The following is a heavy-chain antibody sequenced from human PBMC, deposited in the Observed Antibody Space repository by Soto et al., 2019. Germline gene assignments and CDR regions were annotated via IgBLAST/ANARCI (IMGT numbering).Heavy chain of an antibody. J-gene: IGHJ6*02. CDR1: GGSFSGYC. CDR2: INHSGST. D-gene: IGHD1-26*01. V-gene: IGHV4-34*01. Sequence: SETLSLTCAVYGGSFSGYCWTWIRQPPGTGLEWIGEINHSGSTNYNPSLKSRVTLSVDKSKNELSLKLTSVTAADTAVYYCTREKWEQDNYYTMDVWGQGTTVTVSS. CDR3: TREKWEQDNYYTMDV.